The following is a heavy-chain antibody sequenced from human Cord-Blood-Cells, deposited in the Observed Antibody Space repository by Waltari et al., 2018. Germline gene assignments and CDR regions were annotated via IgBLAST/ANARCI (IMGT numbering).Heavy chain of an antibody. J-gene: IGHJ3*02. D-gene: IGHD3-3*01. CDR2: ISAYNGNT. V-gene: IGHV1-18*01. Sequence: QVQLVQSGAEVKKPGASVKVSCKASGYTFTSYGISWVRQAPGQGLEWMGWISAYNGNTNYAQKLQGRVTMTTDTATSTAYMELRSLRSDDTAVYYCARDDNDFWSGYYAFDIWGQGTMVTVSS. CDR3: ARDDNDFWSGYYAFDI. CDR1: GYTFTSYG.